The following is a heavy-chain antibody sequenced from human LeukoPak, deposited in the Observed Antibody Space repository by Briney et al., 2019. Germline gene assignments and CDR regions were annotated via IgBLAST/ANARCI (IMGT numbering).Heavy chain of an antibody. V-gene: IGHV4-4*02. CDR1: GGSISSRNW. CDR3: ARGAYSSGWHWFDP. J-gene: IGHJ5*02. CDR2: IYHTGDT. Sequence: PSETLSLTCAASGGSISSRNWWSWVRQPPGKGLEWVGEIYHTGDTSYNPSLKSRVTISVDKSQSQFSLRLTSVTAADTAVYYCARGAYSSGWHWFDPWGQGTLVTVSS. D-gene: IGHD6-19*01.